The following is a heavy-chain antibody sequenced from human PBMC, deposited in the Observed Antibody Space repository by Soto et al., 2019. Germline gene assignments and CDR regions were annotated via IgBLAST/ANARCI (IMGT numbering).Heavy chain of an antibody. D-gene: IGHD3-10*01. CDR3: AKDGEAAYNFYYGMDV. V-gene: IGHV4-4*07. J-gene: IGHJ6*02. Sequence: LSLTCSVSGADINTYSWTWIRQPAGKGLEWIGRIYTSARIXYNPSLXXRVTLSVDTSTNQVSLRLASVTAADTAIYYCAKDGEAAYNFYYGMDVWGQGATVTVSS. CDR2: IYTSARI. CDR1: GADINTYS.